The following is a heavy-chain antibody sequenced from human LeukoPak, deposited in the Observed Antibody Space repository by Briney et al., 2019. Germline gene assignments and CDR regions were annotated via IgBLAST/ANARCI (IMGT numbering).Heavy chain of an antibody. CDR1: GFTFSSYA. CDR2: FGGSGGTI. D-gene: IGHD2-21*01. V-gene: IGHV3-23*01. J-gene: IGHJ4*02. CDR3: AKSDCGGDCHLLDY. Sequence: QAGGCLRLSCAASGFTFSSYAMSWVRQAPGKGLEWVSHFGGSGGTIYYADSVKGRFTISRDNSKNTLYLQMSSLRAEDTAVYYCAKSDCGGDCHLLDYWGQGTLVTVSS.